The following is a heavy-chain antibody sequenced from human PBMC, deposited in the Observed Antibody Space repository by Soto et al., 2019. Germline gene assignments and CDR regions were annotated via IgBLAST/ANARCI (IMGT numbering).Heavy chain of an antibody. CDR2: ISYDESNK. V-gene: IGHV3-30*03. CDR3: TRDASRDSSARGWFDP. CDR1: GFTFSSYG. J-gene: IGHJ5*02. D-gene: IGHD6-13*01. Sequence: GGSLRLSCAASGFTFSSYGMHWVRQAPGKGLEWVAFISYDESNKYYADSVKGRFTISRDNSRTTLYLQMNSLRAEDTAVYYCTRDASRDSSARGWFDPWGPGTLGTSPQ.